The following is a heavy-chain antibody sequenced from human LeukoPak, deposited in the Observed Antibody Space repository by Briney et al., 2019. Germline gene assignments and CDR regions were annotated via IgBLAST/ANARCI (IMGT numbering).Heavy chain of an antibody. CDR1: GFTFSSYA. CDR3: ARGRRSITIFGADY. Sequence: GRSLRLSCAASGFTFSSYAMHWVRQAPGKGLEWVAVISYDGSNKYYADSVKGRFTISRDNSKNTLYLQMNSLRAEDTAVYYCARGRRSITIFGADYWGQGTLVTVSS. D-gene: IGHD3-3*01. V-gene: IGHV3-30-3*01. CDR2: ISYDGSNK. J-gene: IGHJ4*02.